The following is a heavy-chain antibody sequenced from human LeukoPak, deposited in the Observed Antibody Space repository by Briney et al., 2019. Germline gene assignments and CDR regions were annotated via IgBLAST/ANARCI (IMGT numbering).Heavy chain of an antibody. CDR1: GFTFSSYA. D-gene: IGHD3-10*01. J-gene: IGHJ4*02. Sequence: AGGSLRLSCAASGFTFSSYAMSWVRQAPGKGLEWVSAISGSGGSTYYADSVKGRFTISRDNSKNTLYLQMNSLRAEDTAVYYCARDSTEVRGVSDFDYWGQGTLVTVSS. V-gene: IGHV3-23*01. CDR3: ARDSTEVRGVSDFDY. CDR2: ISGSGGST.